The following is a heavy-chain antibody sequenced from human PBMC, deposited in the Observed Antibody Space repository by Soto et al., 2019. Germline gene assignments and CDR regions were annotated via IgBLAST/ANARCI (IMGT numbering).Heavy chain of an antibody. CDR1: GFTFASYN. J-gene: IGHJ6*02. CDR2: ISHHSAYI. CDR3: ARGGSAERQTDGDYSHYYPRDV. D-gene: IGHD3-22*01. Sequence: EVQLVESGGGLVTFGGSLRLSCASSGFTFASYNMLCVRESPRQGLERVASISHHSAYIYHADSVKGRFTVCRDNAKNALFLEMTILRDEDTAVNYCARGGSAERQTDGDYSHYYPRDVWGQGTTGTVSS. V-gene: IGHV3-21*02.